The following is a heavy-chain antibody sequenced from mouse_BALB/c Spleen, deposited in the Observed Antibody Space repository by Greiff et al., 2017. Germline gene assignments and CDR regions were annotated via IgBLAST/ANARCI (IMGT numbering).Heavy chain of an antibody. CDR2: ISSGGGST. CDR1: GFAFSSYD. J-gene: IGHJ4*01. CDR3: ARHEGMDY. Sequence: EVQLVESGGGLVKPGGSLKLSCAASGFAFSSYDMSWVRQTPEKRLEWVAYISSGGGSTYYPDTVKGRFTISRDNAKNTLYLQMSSLKSEDTAMYYCARHEGMDYWGQGTSVTVSS. V-gene: IGHV5-12-1*01.